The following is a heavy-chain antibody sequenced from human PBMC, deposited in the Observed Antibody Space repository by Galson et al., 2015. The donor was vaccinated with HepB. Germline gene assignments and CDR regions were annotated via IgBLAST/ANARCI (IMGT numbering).Heavy chain of an antibody. Sequence: SLRVSCAASGFTFSSYAMHWVRQAPGKGLEYVSAISSNGGSTYYADSVKGRFTISRDNSKNTLYLQMSSLRAEDTAVYYCVKDRLRKRGWATESYFDYWGQGTLVTVSS. CDR1: GFTFSSYA. D-gene: IGHD1-14*01. CDR3: VKDRLRKRGWATESYFDY. CDR2: ISSNGGST. V-gene: IGHV3-64D*06. J-gene: IGHJ4*02.